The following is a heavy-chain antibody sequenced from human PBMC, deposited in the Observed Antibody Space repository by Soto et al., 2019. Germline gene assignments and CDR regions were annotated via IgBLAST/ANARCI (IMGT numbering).Heavy chain of an antibody. CDR1: GFSFSTSW. D-gene: IGHD3-22*01. CDR2: IHNDGYST. CDR3: ARDYYYTVDY. V-gene: IGHV3-74*01. J-gene: IGHJ4*02. Sequence: LRLSCEASGFSFSTSWMHWVRQAPGKGLEWVSRIHNDGYSTIYADSVKGRFTIYRDNAKNTLYLQMNSLRVEDTAVYYCARDYYYTVDYWGQGTLVTVS.